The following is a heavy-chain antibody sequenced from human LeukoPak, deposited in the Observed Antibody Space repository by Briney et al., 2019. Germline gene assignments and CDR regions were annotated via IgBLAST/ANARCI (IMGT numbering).Heavy chain of an antibody. Sequence: SSETLSLTCTVSGGSISSSSYYWGWIRQPPGKGLEWIGSIYYSGSTYYNPSLKSRVTISVDTSKNQFSLKLSSVTAADTAVYYCARVPFLSSGTDYWGQGTLVTVSS. CDR3: ARVPFLSSGTDY. CDR1: GGSISSSSYY. V-gene: IGHV4-39*07. J-gene: IGHJ4*02. CDR2: IYYSGST. D-gene: IGHD6-19*01.